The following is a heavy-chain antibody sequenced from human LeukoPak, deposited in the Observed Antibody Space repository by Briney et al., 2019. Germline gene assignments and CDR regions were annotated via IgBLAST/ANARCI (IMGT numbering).Heavy chain of an antibody. CDR3: ARETGRGIAVLPEY. CDR2: INPNSGGT. D-gene: IGHD6-19*01. V-gene: IGHV1-2*02. CDR1: GYTFTGYY. J-gene: IGHJ4*02. Sequence: GASAKVSCKASGYTFTGYYMHWVRQAPGQGLEWMGWINPNSGGTNYAQKFQGRVTMTRDTSISTAYMELSRLRSDDTAVYYCARETGRGIAVLPEYWGQGTLVTVSS.